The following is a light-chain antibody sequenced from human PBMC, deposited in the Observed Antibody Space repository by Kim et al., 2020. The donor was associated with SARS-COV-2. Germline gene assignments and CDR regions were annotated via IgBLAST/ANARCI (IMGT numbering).Light chain of an antibody. CDR1: SSDVGSYNL. Sequence: QSALTQPASVSGSPGQSITISCTGTSSDVGSYNLVSWYQQHPGKAPKLMIYEGSKRPSGVSNRFSGSKSGNTASLTISGLQAEDEADYYCCSYAGSSTWVFGVGTQLTVL. J-gene: IGLJ3*02. CDR3: CSYAGSSTWV. CDR2: EGS. V-gene: IGLV2-23*01.